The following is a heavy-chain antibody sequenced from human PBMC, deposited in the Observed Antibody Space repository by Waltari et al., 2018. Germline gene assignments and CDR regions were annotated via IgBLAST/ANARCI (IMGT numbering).Heavy chain of an antibody. CDR2: IYYSGST. D-gene: IGHD1-20*01. CDR3: ATMITGTFSLLDY. J-gene: IGHJ4*02. Sequence: QLQLQESGPGLVKPSETLSLTCTVSGGSISSSSYYWCWIRQPPGKGLEWIGSIYYSGSTYYNPSLKSRVTISVDTSKNQFSLKLSSVTAADTAVYYCATMITGTFSLLDYWGQGTLVTVSS. V-gene: IGHV4-39*07. CDR1: GGSISSSSYY.